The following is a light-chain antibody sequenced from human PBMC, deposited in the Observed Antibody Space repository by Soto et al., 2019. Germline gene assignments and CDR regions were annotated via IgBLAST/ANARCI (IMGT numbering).Light chain of an antibody. V-gene: IGKV3-15*01. Sequence: EIVMTQSPATLSVSPGERATLSCRASQRIASNLVWYQQKPGQAPRLLIYGASTRATGIPARFSGSGSGTEFTLTISSLQSEDFAVYYCQQFDSWPRTFGQGTRWIS. CDR2: GAS. CDR1: QRIASN. J-gene: IGKJ1*01. CDR3: QQFDSWPRT.